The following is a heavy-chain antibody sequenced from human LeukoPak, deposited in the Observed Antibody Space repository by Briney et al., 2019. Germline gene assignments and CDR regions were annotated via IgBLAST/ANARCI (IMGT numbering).Heavy chain of an antibody. CDR2: IYYSGSA. CDR3: GRGDQNSDAFDI. Sequence: SETLSLTCTVSGGSISSGDYYWSWIRQPPGKGLEWIGYIYYSGSAYYNPSLKSRVTISVDTSKNQFSLKLSSVTAADTAVYYCGRGDQNSDAFDIWGQGTMVTVSS. V-gene: IGHV4-30-4*01. CDR1: GGSISSGDYY. J-gene: IGHJ3*02.